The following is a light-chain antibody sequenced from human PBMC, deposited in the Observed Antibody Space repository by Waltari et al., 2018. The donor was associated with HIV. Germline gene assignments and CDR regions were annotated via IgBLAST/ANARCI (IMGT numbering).Light chain of an antibody. Sequence: QSALTQPASVSGSPGQSITISCSGTSSDVGGYNLVSWYQQHPGKAPKLMIHDVINRPSGVSTRFPGAKSGNTASMTISGLQADDEADYYCCSYAGSSTWVFGGGTKLTVL. J-gene: IGLJ3*02. CDR1: SSDVGGYNL. CDR2: DVI. V-gene: IGLV2-23*02. CDR3: CSYAGSSTWV.